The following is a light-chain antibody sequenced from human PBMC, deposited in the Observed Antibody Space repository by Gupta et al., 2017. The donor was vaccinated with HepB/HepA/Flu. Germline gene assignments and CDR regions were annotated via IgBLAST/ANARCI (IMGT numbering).Light chain of an antibody. V-gene: IGKV3-15*01. J-gene: IGKJ5*01. Sequence: DIVMTQSPASLPLYPGERATLSCRASQCVSSNLAWYQQKPGQAPRLLIYGASTRAPGIPAKFSGSGSGTEFTLTISSLQSEDFAVYYCQQYNNWPLTFGQGTRLEIK. CDR1: QCVSSN. CDR3: QQYNNWPLT. CDR2: GAS.